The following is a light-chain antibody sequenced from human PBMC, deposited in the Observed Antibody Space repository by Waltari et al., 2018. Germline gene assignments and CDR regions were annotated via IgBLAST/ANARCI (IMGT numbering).Light chain of an antibody. CDR2: HAS. V-gene: IGKV3-15*01. J-gene: IGKJ1*01. Sequence: TVVTQSPATLSVSPGESATLSCRTSQTIGFSLAWYQQKPGPAPSLRIYHASTSATGTPDRFSGSGSESDFTLTISRLESEDVAVYYCQQYNKWPPGTFGQGTKVEI. CDR1: QTIGFS. CDR3: QQYNKWPPGT.